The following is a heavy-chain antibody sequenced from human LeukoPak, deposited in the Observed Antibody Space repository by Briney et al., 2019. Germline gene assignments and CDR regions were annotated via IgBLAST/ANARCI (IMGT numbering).Heavy chain of an antibody. CDR2: ISGSDGST. D-gene: IGHD5/OR15-5a*01. CDR3: ARVARGIYDPPFDS. V-gene: IGHV3-23*01. CDR1: GFTFSNYA. J-gene: IGHJ4*02. Sequence: LPGGSLRLSCAASGFTFSNYAMSWVRQAPGKGLEWVSAISGSDGSTYYADSVKGRFTISSDNSKSTLYLQMNSLRAEDSAVYYCARVARGIYDPPFDSWGQGTLVTVSS.